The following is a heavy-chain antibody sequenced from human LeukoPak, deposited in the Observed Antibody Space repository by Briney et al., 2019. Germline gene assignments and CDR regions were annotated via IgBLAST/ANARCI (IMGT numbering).Heavy chain of an antibody. CDR1: GGSISSSSYY. CDR3: KAVAGPYFDY. J-gene: IGHJ4*02. D-gene: IGHD6-19*01. V-gene: IGHV4-39*01. CDR2: IYYSGSP. Sequence: SETLSLTCTVSGGSISSSSYYWGWIRQPPWKGLEWIGSIYYSGSPYYNPSLKSRVTISVDTSKKQFSLKLTSVTAADTADCAGKAVAGPYFDYWGQGTLVTVSS.